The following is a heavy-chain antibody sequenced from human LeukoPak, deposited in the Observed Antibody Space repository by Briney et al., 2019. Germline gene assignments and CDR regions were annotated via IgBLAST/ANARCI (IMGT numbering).Heavy chain of an antibody. D-gene: IGHD5-24*01. CDR1: GYTFTGYW. Sequence: ASVKVSCKAFGYTFTGYWMHWVRQAPGRGPECMGVISPSGGSTIYAQKFKGRVTLTRDMSTSTDYLELSSLRSEDTAVYYCARDNSVRDEAWWFNPWGQGTLVTVSS. CDR2: ISPSGGST. J-gene: IGHJ5*02. V-gene: IGHV1-46*01. CDR3: ARDNSVRDEAWWFNP.